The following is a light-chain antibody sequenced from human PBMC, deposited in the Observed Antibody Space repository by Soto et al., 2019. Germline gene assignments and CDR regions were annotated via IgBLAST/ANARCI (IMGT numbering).Light chain of an antibody. CDR3: MQALRTPIT. CDR2: LGS. J-gene: IGKJ3*01. V-gene: IGKV2-28*01. Sequence: DIVMTQSPLSLPVTPGEPASLSCRSSQSLLHSDGKNYLDWYVQRPGQSPQLLIYLGSNRASGVPGRFSGSGSGTDFTLKISRVEAEDVGVYYCMQALRTPITFGPGTKVDIK. CDR1: QSLLHSDGKNY.